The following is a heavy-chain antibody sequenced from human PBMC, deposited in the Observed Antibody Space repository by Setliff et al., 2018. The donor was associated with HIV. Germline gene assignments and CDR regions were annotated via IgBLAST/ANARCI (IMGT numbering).Heavy chain of an antibody. CDR2: INGGGNYI. V-gene: IGHV3-23*03. Sequence: GGSLRLSCVASEFTFSSYAMTWVRQAPGKGLEWVSLINGGGNYIQYADAVKGRFIISRDNSKNMLYLQMNSLRAEDTAVYYCARDLVVRGFWLTGRNYYYYGMDVWGQGTTVTVSS. D-gene: IGHD3-10*01. CDR3: ARDLVVRGFWLTGRNYYYYGMDV. CDR1: EFTFSSYA. J-gene: IGHJ6*02.